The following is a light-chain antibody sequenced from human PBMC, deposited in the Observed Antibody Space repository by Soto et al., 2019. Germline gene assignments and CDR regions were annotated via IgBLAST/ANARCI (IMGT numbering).Light chain of an antibody. Sequence: QSALTQPASVSGSPGQSITISCTGTSSNVGSYNLVSWYQHHPGNAPKLIIYEATKRPSGISDRFSGSKSGNTASLTISGLQAEDEADYYCCSYAGSSTFVVFGGGTKVTVL. CDR3: CSYAGSSTFVV. V-gene: IGLV2-23*01. CDR2: EAT. J-gene: IGLJ2*01. CDR1: SSNVGSYNL.